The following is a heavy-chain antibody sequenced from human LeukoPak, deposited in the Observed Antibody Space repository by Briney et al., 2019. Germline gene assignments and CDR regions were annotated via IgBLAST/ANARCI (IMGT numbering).Heavy chain of an antibody. CDR3: AKDSRNSSGWEAADAFGI. CDR1: GFTFSSYA. J-gene: IGHJ3*02. CDR2: ISGSGGST. D-gene: IGHD6-19*01. Sequence: GGSLRLSCAASGFTFSSYAMSWVRQAPGKGLEWVSAISGSGGSTYYADSVKGRFTISRDNSKNTLYLQMNSLRAEDTAVYYCAKDSRNSSGWEAADAFGIWGQGTMVTVSS. V-gene: IGHV3-23*01.